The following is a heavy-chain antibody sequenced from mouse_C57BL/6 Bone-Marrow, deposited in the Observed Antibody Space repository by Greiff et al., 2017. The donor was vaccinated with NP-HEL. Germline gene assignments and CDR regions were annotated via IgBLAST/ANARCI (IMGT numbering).Heavy chain of an antibody. Sequence: QVQLQQPGAELVKPGASVKMSCKASGYTFTSYWITWVKQRPGQGLEWIGDISPGSGSTNYTEKFKSKATLTVDTSSSTAYMQLSSLTSEDSAVYYGARIYDGDYYAMDYWGQGTSVTVSS. CDR1: GYTFTSYW. J-gene: IGHJ4*01. V-gene: IGHV1-55*01. D-gene: IGHD2-3*01. CDR3: ARIYDGDYYAMDY. CDR2: ISPGSGST.